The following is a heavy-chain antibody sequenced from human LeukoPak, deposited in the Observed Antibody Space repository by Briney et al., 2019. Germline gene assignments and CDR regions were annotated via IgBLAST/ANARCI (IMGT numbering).Heavy chain of an antibody. V-gene: IGHV3-9*01. CDR2: ISWNSGNI. CDR3: AKGSGGYYDAFDL. Sequence: GGSLRLSCAASGFTFDDYAMHWVRHGQGKGLEWVSGISWNSGNIGYADSVKGRFTISRDNTENSLYLQMNSLRAEDTALYYCAKGSGGYYDAFDLWGQGTMVTVSS. J-gene: IGHJ3*01. D-gene: IGHD1-26*01. CDR1: GFTFDDYA.